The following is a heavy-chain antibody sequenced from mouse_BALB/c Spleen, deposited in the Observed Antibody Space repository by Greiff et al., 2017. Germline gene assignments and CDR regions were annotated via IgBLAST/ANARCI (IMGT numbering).Heavy chain of an antibody. CDR1: GFTFSSFG. Sequence: EVQRVESGGGLVQPGGSRKLSCAASGFTFSSFGMHWVRQAPEKGLEWVAYISSGSSTIYYADTVKGRFTISRDNPKNTLFLQMTSLRSEDTAMYYCARELRRGYAMDYWGQGTSVTVSS. J-gene: IGHJ4*01. V-gene: IGHV5-17*02. CDR2: ISSGSSTI. D-gene: IGHD1-1*01. CDR3: ARELRRGYAMDY.